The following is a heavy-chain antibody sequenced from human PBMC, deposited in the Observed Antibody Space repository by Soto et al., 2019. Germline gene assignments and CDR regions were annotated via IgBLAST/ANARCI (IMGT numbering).Heavy chain of an antibody. CDR3: AKGSYRPHDY. CDR1: GGSISSGGYS. J-gene: IGHJ4*02. Sequence: PSETLSLTCAVSGGSISSGGYSWSWIRQPPGKGLEWIGYIYHSGSTYYNPSLKSRVTISVDRSKNQFSLKLSSVTAADTAVYYCAKGSYRPHDYWGQGTLVTVSS. CDR2: IYHSGST. D-gene: IGHD1-26*01. V-gene: IGHV4-30-2*01.